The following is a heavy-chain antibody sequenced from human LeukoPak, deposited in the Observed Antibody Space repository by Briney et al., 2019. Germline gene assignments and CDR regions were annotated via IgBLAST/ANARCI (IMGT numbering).Heavy chain of an antibody. CDR2: IKQDGSEK. D-gene: IGHD6-13*01. CDR1: GFTFSSYW. Sequence: GGSLRLSCAASGFTFSSYWMSWVRQAPGKGLEWVANIKQDGSEKYYVDSVKGRFTISRDNAKNSLYLQMNSLGAEDTAVYYCASIAAASYFDYWGQGTLVTVSS. J-gene: IGHJ4*02. V-gene: IGHV3-7*01. CDR3: ASIAAASYFDY.